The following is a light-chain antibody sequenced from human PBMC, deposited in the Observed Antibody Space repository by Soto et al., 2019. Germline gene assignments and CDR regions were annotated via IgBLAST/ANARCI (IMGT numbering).Light chain of an antibody. CDR3: GTWDNSLSGWV. CDR1: SSNIGSNY. Sequence: QSVLTQPPSVSAAPGQKVTISCFGSSSNIGSNYVSWYQQLPGTAPKLLIYENNKRPSGIPDRFPGSKSGTSAALGITGLQTGDEADYYCGTWDNSLSGWVFGGGTQLTVL. CDR2: ENN. V-gene: IGLV1-51*02. J-gene: IGLJ3*02.